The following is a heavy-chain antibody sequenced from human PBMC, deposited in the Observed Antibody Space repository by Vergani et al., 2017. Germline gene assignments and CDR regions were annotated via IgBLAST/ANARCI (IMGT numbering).Heavy chain of an antibody. D-gene: IGHD3-10*01. V-gene: IGHV1-2*02. CDR1: SFPFSAYY. CDR3: ARDLITMVRGAPSGY. Sequence: QVQLVQSGAEVKKPPPSLPLSSSPSSFPFSAYYLPCVPQAPGQGPVLMGLSNPNSGGTNYAQKFQGRVTMTRDTSISTAYMELSRLRSDDTAVYYCARDLITMVRGAPSGYWGQGTLVTVSS. CDR2: SNPNSGGT. J-gene: IGHJ4*02.